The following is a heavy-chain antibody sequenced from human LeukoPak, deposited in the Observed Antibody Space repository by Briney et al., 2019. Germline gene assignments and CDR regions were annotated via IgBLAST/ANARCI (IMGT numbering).Heavy chain of an antibody. Sequence: SETLSLTCTVSGGTISSYYWSWIRQPPGKGLEWIGYIYYSGNTNYNPSLKSRVTISVDTSKNQFSLKLSSVTAADTAVYYCAREMELELNSFDYWGQGTLVTVSS. CDR1: GGTISSYY. J-gene: IGHJ4*02. V-gene: IGHV4-59*12. CDR3: AREMELELNSFDY. D-gene: IGHD1-26*01. CDR2: IYYSGNT.